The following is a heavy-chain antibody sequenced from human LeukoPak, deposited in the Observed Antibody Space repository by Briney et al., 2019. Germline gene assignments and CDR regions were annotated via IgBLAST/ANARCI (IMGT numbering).Heavy chain of an antibody. V-gene: IGHV3-9*01. J-gene: IGHJ4*02. CDR3: AKDIVGATTGPFDY. CDR2: ISWNSGSI. CDR1: GFTFDDYA. D-gene: IGHD1-26*01. Sequence: GGSLRLSCAASGFTFDDYAMHWVRQAPGKGREWVSGISWNSGSIGYADSVKGRFTISRDNAKNSLYLQMNSLRAEDTALYYCAKDIVGATTGPFDYWGQGTLVTVSS.